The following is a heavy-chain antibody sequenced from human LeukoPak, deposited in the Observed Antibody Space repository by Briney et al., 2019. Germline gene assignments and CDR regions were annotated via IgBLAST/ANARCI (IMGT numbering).Heavy chain of an antibody. V-gene: IGHV3-74*01. D-gene: IGHD3-3*01. Sequence: GGSLRLSCVASGFTFSRYWMHWVRQAPGKGLVWVSRINSDGRSTNYADSVKGRFTISRDNAKNSLYLQMNSLRAEDTAVYSCARGPDVYFGSGWYAFDIWGQGTMVTVSS. CDR1: GFTFSRYW. J-gene: IGHJ3*02. CDR2: INSDGRST. CDR3: ARGPDVYFGSGWYAFDI.